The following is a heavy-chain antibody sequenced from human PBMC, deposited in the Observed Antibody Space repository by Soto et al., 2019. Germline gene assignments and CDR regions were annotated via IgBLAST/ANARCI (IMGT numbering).Heavy chain of an antibody. CDR2: INPSVGTT. D-gene: IGHD3-16*01. J-gene: IGHJ4*02. V-gene: IGHV1-46*01. CDR3: ARGGGPNRLDY. CDR1: GYTFTTYN. Sequence: QVQLVQSGAEVKKPGASVKVSCTTSGYTFTTYNLHWVRQAPGQGLESMGVINPSVGTTTYAQKFQGRVTMPRDTSMSTVYMALTSLRSEGTAVYYCARGGGPNRLDYWGQGTLVTVSS.